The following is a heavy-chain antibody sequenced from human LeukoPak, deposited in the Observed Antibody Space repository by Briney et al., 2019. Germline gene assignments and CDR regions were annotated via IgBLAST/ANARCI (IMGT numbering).Heavy chain of an antibody. Sequence: GGSLRLSCAASRFTFSNYWMNWVRQAPGKGLEWVANIKQDASEKYYVDSVRGRFTISRDNAKNSLYLQMDSLRGEDMAVYFCARGVAALMDVWGKGTTVTVSS. CDR1: RFTFSNYW. CDR2: IKQDASEK. CDR3: ARGVAALMDV. V-gene: IGHV3-7*04. J-gene: IGHJ6*03. D-gene: IGHD6-6*01.